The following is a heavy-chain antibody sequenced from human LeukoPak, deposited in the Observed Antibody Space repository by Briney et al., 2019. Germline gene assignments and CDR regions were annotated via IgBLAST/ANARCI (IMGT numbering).Heavy chain of an antibody. D-gene: IGHD6-25*01. CDR1: GGSISSSSYY. CDR2: IYYSGST. CDR3: ARGVLAGIAAAYFDY. V-gene: IGHV4-39*07. J-gene: IGHJ4*02. Sequence: SETLSLTCTVSGGSISSSSYYWGWIRQPPGKGLEWIGNIYYSGSTYYNPSLKSRVTISVDTSKNQFSLKPSSVTAAARAVYYWARGVLAGIAAAYFDYWGQGTLVTVSS.